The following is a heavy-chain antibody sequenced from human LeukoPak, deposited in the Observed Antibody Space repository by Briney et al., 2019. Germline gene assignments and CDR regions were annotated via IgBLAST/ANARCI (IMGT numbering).Heavy chain of an antibody. CDR1: GGSISSYY. Sequence: PSETLSLTCTVSGGSISSYYWSWIRQPPGKVLEWIGFIYYSGSTNYKPSLKSRVTISVDTSKNQFSLKLSSVTAADTAVYYCARASNQLLTYYYYYMDVWGKGTTVTISS. CDR3: ARASNQLLTYYYYYMDV. V-gene: IGHV4-59*12. D-gene: IGHD2-2*01. CDR2: IYYSGST. J-gene: IGHJ6*03.